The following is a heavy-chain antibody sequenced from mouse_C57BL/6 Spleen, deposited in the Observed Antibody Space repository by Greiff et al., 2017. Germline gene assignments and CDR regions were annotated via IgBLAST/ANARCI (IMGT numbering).Heavy chain of an antibody. CDR3: ARGGGNYEVDYYAMDY. CDR2: IYPGDGDT. CDR1: VYAFSSSW. V-gene: IGHV1-82*01. D-gene: IGHD2-1*01. J-gene: IGHJ4*01. Sequence: VQLQQSGPELVKPGASVKISCKASVYAFSSSWMNWVKQRPGKGLEWIGRIYPGDGDTNYNGKFKGKATLTADKSSSTAYMQLSSLTSADSAVXVCARGGGNYEVDYYAMDYWGQGTSVTVSS.